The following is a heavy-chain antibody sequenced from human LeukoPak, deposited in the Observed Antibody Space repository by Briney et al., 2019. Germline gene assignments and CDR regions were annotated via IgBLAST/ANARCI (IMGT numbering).Heavy chain of an antibody. V-gene: IGHV5-51*01. CDR3: ARAVSGSYLTKYLDY. D-gene: IGHD1-26*01. CDR2: IYPGDSDT. J-gene: IGHJ4*02. Sequence: GASLQISCKGSGYSFTSYWIGWVRQMPGKGLEWMGIIYPGDSDTRYSPSFQGQVTISADKSISTAYLQWSSLKASDTAMYYCARAVSGSYLTKYLDYWGQGTLVTVSS. CDR1: GYSFTSYW.